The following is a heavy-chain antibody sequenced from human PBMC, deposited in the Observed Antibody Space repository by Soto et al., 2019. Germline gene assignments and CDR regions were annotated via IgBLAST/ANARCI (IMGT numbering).Heavy chain of an antibody. V-gene: IGHV3-64*01. CDR2: ISSNGGST. J-gene: IGHJ4*02. CDR3: ATALSIKIFGADY. CDR1: GFTFSSYA. Sequence: GSLRLSCAASGFTFSSYAMHWVRQAPGKGLEYVSAISSNGGSTYYANSVKGRFTISRDNSKNTLYLQMNSLRAEDTAVYYCATALSIKIFGADYWGQGTLVTVSA. D-gene: IGHD3-3*01.